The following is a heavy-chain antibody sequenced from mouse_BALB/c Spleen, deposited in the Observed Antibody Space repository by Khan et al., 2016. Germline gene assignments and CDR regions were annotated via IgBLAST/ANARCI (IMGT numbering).Heavy chain of an antibody. J-gene: IGHJ2*01. Sequence: QVQLQQSGAELARPGAAMKMSCKTSGYIFTSYTIQWIKQRPGQGLEWIGYINPDSAYTDYNQRFKDKATLTADTSSSPTYMQLSSLTSEDSAVYYCARDDTNYALFDYWGQGTTLTVSS. CDR2: INPDSAYT. CDR1: GYIFTSYT. CDR3: ARDDTNYALFDY. D-gene: IGHD2-5*01. V-gene: IGHV1-4*01.